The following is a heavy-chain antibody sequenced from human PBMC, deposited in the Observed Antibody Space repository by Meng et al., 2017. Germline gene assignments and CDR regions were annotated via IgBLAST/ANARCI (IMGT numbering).Heavy chain of an antibody. J-gene: IGHJ4*02. CDR2: ISGDGSST. Sequence: VQLEESGGGLVQPGGSLSLSCAASGLNFNSYWMHWVRQAPGKGLVWVSRISGDGSSTIYAESVKGRFTISRDNAKNTLYLQMNSLRGEDTAVYYCGTGGDYYSFHYWGQGTLVTVSS. V-gene: IGHV3-74*02. CDR1: GLNFNSYW. CDR3: GTGGDYYSFHY. D-gene: IGHD1-26*01.